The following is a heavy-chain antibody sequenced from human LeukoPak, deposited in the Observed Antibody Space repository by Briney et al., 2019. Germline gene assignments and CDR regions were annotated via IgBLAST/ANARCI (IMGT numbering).Heavy chain of an antibody. D-gene: IGHD5-18*01. J-gene: IGHJ4*02. CDR3: ARGGYSYGYTYFDY. CDR2: ISSSGSTI. CDR1: GFTFSSYE. Sequence: GGSLRLSCAASGFTFSSYEMNWVRRAPGKGLEWVSYISSSGSTIYYADSVKGRFTISRDNAKNSLYLQMNSLRAEDKAVCYCARGGYSYGYTYFDYWGQGTLVTVSS. V-gene: IGHV3-48*03.